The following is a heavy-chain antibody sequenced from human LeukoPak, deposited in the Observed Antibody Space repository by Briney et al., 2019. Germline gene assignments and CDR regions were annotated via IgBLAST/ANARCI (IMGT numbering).Heavy chain of an antibody. D-gene: IGHD2-15*01. J-gene: IGHJ4*02. CDR2: ISGSAFMS. V-gene: IGHV3-23*01. CDR3: AKDLFGSVILTFDN. Sequence: GGSLRLSCTGSGFTFGNYAISWVRQAPGKGLEWVSAISGSAFMSYYGDSVQGRFTISRDNSKNTVYLQMNSLTAEDTAIYYCAKDLFGSVILTFDNWGRGTLVSVSS. CDR1: GFTFGNYA.